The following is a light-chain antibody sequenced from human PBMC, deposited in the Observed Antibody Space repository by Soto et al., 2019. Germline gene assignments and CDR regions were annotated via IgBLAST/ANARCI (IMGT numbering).Light chain of an antibody. CDR1: QTVNAN. V-gene: IGKV3-15*01. CDR3: QQYNNWPPIT. CDR2: GAS. J-gene: IGKJ5*01. Sequence: EMVLTQSPGTLSLSPGERATLYCRSSQTVNANFLAWYQQKPGQAPRLLIYGASTRATGIPARFSGSGSGTEFTLTISSLQSEDFAVYYCQQYNNWPPITFGQGTRLEIK.